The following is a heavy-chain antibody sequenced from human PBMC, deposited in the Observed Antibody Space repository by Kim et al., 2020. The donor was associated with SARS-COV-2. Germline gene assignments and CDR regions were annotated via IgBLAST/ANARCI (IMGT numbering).Heavy chain of an antibody. CDR2: IYHSGST. J-gene: IGHJ6*02. Sequence: SETLSLTCAVSGGSISSSNWWSWVRQPPGKGLEWIGEIYHSGSTNYNPSLKSRVTISVDKSKNQFSLKLSSVTAADTAVYYCARSPILRFLEWLPHYYYYGMDVWGQGTTVTVSS. V-gene: IGHV4-4*02. CDR1: GGSISSSNW. D-gene: IGHD3-3*01. CDR3: ARSPILRFLEWLPHYYYYGMDV.